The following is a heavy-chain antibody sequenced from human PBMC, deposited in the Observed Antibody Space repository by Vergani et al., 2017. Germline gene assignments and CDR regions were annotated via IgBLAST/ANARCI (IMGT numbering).Heavy chain of an antibody. CDR3: ASDYYGSGSDF. V-gene: IGHV4-61*02. CDR1: GGSISSGSYY. CDR2: IYTSGST. J-gene: IGHJ4*02. D-gene: IGHD3-10*01. Sequence: QVQLQESGPGLVKPSQTLSLTCTVSGGSISSGSYYWSWIRQPAGKGLEWIGRIYTSGSTNYNPSLKSRVTISVDTSKNQFSLKLSSVTAADTAVYYCASDYYGSGSDFWGQGTLVTVSS.